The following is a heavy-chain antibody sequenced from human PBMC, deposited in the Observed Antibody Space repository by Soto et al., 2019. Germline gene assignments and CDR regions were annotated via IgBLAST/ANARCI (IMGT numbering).Heavy chain of an antibody. J-gene: IGHJ4*02. Sequence: SGPTLVNPTETLTLTCTVSGFSLSNARMGVSWIRQPPGKALEWLAHIFSNDEKPYSTSLKSRLTISKDTSKSQVVLTMTNMDPVDTATYYCARIDYWGFLDYWGQGTLVTVSS. V-gene: IGHV2-26*01. CDR3: ARIDYWGFLDY. CDR1: GFSLSNARMG. CDR2: IFSNDEK. D-gene: IGHD7-27*01.